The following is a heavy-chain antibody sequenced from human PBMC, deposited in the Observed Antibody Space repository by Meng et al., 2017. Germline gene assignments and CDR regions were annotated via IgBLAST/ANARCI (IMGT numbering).Heavy chain of an antibody. V-gene: IGHV3-30*04. J-gene: IGHJ6*02. Sequence: GESLKISCAASGFIFSSYAMHWVRQAPGKGLEWVAVISYDGSNKYYADSVKGRFTISRDNSKNTLYLQMNSLRAEDTAVYYCASIYDSSGYYYYYYGMDVWGQGTTVTVSS. CDR2: ISYDGSNK. CDR1: GFIFSSYA. CDR3: ASIYDSSGYYYYYYGMDV. D-gene: IGHD3-22*01.